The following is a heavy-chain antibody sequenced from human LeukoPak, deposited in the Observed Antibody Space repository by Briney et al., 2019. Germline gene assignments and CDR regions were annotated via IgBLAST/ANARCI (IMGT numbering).Heavy chain of an antibody. CDR1: GFTFSSYW. V-gene: IGHV3-7*03. Sequence: PGGSLRLSCAASGFTFSSYWMSWVRQAPGKGLEWVANTKQDGSEKYYVDSVKGRFTISRDNSKNTLYLQMNSLRAEDTAVYYCAKDFSSSWYDWFDPWGQGTLVTVSS. CDR3: AKDFSSSWYDWFDP. CDR2: TKQDGSEK. J-gene: IGHJ5*02. D-gene: IGHD6-13*01.